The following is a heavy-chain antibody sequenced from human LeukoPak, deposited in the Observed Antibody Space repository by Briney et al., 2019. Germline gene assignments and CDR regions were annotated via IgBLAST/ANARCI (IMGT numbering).Heavy chain of an antibody. CDR3: ARGKNSGSRMSDYYYYMDV. D-gene: IGHD1-26*01. CDR1: GDSVSSNSAS. Sequence: SQTLSLTCAISGDSVSSNSASWNWIRQSPSRGLEWLGRTYYRSKWYNDYAVSVKSRITINPDTSKNQFSLQLNSVTPEDTAVYYCARGKNSGSRMSDYYYYMDVWGKGTTVTVSS. CDR2: TYYRSKWYN. V-gene: IGHV6-1*01. J-gene: IGHJ6*03.